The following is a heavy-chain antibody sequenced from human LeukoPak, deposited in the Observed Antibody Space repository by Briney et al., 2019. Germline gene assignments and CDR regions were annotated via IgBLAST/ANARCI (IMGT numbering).Heavy chain of an antibody. CDR2: IYYSGST. J-gene: IGHJ6*02. D-gene: IGHD1-14*01. Sequence: PSETLSLTCTVSGGSISSYYWSWIRQLPGKGLEWIGYIYYSGSTNYNPSLKSRVTISVDTSKNQFSLKLSSVTAADTAVYYCARGEAISDRYYYYGMDVWGQGTTVTVSS. V-gene: IGHV4-59*01. CDR1: GGSISSYY. CDR3: ARGEAISDRYYYYGMDV.